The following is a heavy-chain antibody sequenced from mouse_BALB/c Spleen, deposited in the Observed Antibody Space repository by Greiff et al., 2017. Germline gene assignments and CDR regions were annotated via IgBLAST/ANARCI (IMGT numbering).Heavy chain of an antibody. CDR1: GFTFSSYG. Sequence: EVKLVESGGDLVKPGGSLKLSCAASGFTFSSYGMSWVRQTPDKRLEWVATISSGGSYTYYPDSVKGRFTISRDNAKNTLYLQMSSLKSEDTAMYYCARPGNSAMDYWGQGTSVTVSS. J-gene: IGHJ4*01. V-gene: IGHV5-6*01. D-gene: IGHD2-1*01. CDR3: ARPGNSAMDY. CDR2: ISSGGSYT.